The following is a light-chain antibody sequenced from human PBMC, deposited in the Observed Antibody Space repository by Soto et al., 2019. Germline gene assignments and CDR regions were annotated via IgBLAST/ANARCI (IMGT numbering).Light chain of an antibody. CDR1: QSISIW. V-gene: IGKV1-5*03. J-gene: IGKJ1*01. CDR2: KTS. Sequence: DIHMTQSPCTLSASVGDRVTITCRASQSISIWLAWYQQKPGKAPNLLIYKTSSLETGVPSRFSGSGSGTEFTLTISSLQPDDFATYYCQHWNDYSWTFGQGTKVEVK. CDR3: QHWNDYSWT.